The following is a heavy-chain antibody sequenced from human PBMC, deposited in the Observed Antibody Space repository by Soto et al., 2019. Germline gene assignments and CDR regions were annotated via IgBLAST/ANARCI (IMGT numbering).Heavy chain of an antibody. D-gene: IGHD1-26*01. CDR2: INAGNGNT. V-gene: IGHV1-3*01. CDR3: ARDLRSWAGYYGMDV. J-gene: IGHJ6*02. Sequence: ASVKVSCKASGYTFTSYAMHWVCQAPGQRLEWMGWINAGNGNTKYSQKFQGRVTITRDTSASTAYMELSSLRSEDTAVYYCARDLRSWAGYYGMDVWGQGTTVTVSS. CDR1: GYTFTSYA.